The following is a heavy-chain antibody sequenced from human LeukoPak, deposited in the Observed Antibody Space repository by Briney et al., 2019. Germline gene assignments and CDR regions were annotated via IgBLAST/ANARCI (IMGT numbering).Heavy chain of an antibody. CDR2: IYASNSET. D-gene: IGHD1-14*01. J-gene: IGHJ4*02. Sequence: GESLKISCKGSGYSFTSYWIGWVRQMPGKGLEWMGIIYASNSETRYSPSFQGQVTISADKSTRTAHLQWSSLEASDTAMYYCATTANGNHHWDHWGQGTLVTVSS. CDR1: GYSFTSYW. CDR3: ATTANGNHHWDH. V-gene: IGHV5-51*01.